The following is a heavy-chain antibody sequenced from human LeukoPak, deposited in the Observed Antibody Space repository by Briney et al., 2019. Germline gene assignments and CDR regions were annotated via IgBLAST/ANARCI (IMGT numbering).Heavy chain of an antibody. J-gene: IGHJ4*02. V-gene: IGHV4-59*01. CDR3: ASYPAPRYYFDY. CDR1: GGSISSFY. Sequence: PSETLSLTCTVSGGSISSFYWSWIRQPPGKGLEWIGYIYYTGSTNYNPSLKSRLTISVDTSKNQFSLKLSSMTAADTAVYYCASYPAPRYYFDYWGQGTLVTVSS. CDR2: IYYTGST.